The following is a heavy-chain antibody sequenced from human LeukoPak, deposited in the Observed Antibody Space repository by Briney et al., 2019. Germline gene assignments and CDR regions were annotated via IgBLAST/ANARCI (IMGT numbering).Heavy chain of an antibody. CDR2: IYSGGTT. Sequence: GGSLRLSCAASGFTVSGNYMSWVRQAPGKGLEWVSIIYSGGTTDYADSVKGRFTISRDNSKNTLYLQMNSLRAEDTAVYYCARDSSYYGLDVWGQGTTVTVSS. CDR3: ARDSSYYGLDV. J-gene: IGHJ6*02. V-gene: IGHV3-53*01. CDR1: GFTVSGNY.